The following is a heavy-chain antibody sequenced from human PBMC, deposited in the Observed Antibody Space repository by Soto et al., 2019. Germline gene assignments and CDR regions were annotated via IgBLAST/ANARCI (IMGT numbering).Heavy chain of an antibody. V-gene: IGHV1-69*08. D-gene: IGHD3-22*01. CDR2: IIPILGIA. CDR3: ARDRGRTYYYDSSGYYSRDY. Sequence: QVQLVQSGAEVKKPGSSVKVSCKASGGTFSSYTISWVRQAPGQGLEWMGRIIPILGIANYAQKFQGRVTITADKSTSTAYMELSSLRSEDTAMYYCARDRGRTYYYDSSGYYSRDYWGQGTLVTVSS. CDR1: GGTFSSYT. J-gene: IGHJ4*02.